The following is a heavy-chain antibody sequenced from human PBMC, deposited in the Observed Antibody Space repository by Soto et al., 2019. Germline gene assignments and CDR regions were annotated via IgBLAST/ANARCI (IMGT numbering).Heavy chain of an antibody. CDR2: IWYDGSNK. J-gene: IGHJ6*02. V-gene: IGHV3-33*01. Sequence: HPGGSLRLSCAASGFTFSSYGMHWVHQAPGKGLEWVAVIWYDGSNKYYADSVKGRFTISRDNSKNTLYLQMNSLRAEDTAVYYCARRGELSANPSRGAYYYYGMDVWGQGTTVTVYS. D-gene: IGHD1-26*01. CDR1: GFTFSSYG. CDR3: ARRGELSANPSRGAYYYYGMDV.